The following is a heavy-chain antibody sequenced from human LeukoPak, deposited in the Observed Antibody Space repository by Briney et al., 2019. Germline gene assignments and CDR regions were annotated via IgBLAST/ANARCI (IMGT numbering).Heavy chain of an antibody. Sequence: SETLSLTCTVSGGSISSYYWSWIRQPPGKGLEWIGYIYYSGSTNYNPSLKSRVTISVDTSKNQFSLKLSSVTAADTAVYYCARGLPVTRPLAYWGQGTLVTVSS. V-gene: IGHV4-59*01. CDR1: GGSISSYY. D-gene: IGHD5-12*01. J-gene: IGHJ4*02. CDR2: IYYSGST. CDR3: ARGLPVTRPLAY.